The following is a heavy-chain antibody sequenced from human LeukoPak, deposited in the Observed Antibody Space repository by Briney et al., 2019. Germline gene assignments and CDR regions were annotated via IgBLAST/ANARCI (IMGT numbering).Heavy chain of an antibody. CDR1: GFTFSSYG. V-gene: IGHV3-30*18. Sequence: GGSLRLSCAASGFTFSSYGMHWVRQAPGKGLEWVAVISYDGSNKYYADSVKGRFTISRDNSKNTLYLQMNSLRAEDTAVYYCAKDIQSGDDYGDYAPDYWGQGTLVTVSS. J-gene: IGHJ4*02. D-gene: IGHD4-17*01. CDR2: ISYDGSNK. CDR3: AKDIQSGDDYGDYAPDY.